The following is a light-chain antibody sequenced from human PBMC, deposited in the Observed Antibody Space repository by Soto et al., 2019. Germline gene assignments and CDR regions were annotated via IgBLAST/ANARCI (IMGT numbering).Light chain of an antibody. CDR2: EVS. CDR1: SSDVGGYNY. Sequence: QSVLTQPPSASGSPGQSVTISCTGASSDVGGYNYVSWYQQHPGKAPKLMIYEVSKRPSGVPDRFSGSKSGNTACLTVSGLQAEDEANYYCSSYAGSNIYVFGPGTKVTVL. CDR3: SSYAGSNIYV. J-gene: IGLJ1*01. V-gene: IGLV2-8*01.